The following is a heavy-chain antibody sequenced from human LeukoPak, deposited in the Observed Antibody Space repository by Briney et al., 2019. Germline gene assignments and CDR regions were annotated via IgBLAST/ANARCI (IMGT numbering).Heavy chain of an antibody. Sequence: GGSLRLSCAASGFTFSTYNMIWVRQAPERGLEWISYISSSSTTIKYADSVQGRFTISRDNAKNSLYLQMNSLRVEDTAVYYCAREGITMDHCGQGTLVTVSS. CDR3: AREGITMDH. V-gene: IGHV3-48*04. D-gene: IGHD3-10*01. CDR2: ISSSSTTI. CDR1: GFTFSTYN. J-gene: IGHJ4*02.